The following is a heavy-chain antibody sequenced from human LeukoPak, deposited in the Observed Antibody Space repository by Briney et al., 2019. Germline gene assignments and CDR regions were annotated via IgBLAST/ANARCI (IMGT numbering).Heavy chain of an antibody. V-gene: IGHV1-3*04. CDR1: GYTFTSYA. Sequence: GASVKVSCKASGYTFTSYAIQWVRQAPGQRLEWMGWILTGNGNTKYSQKFQDRVTITRDTSASTVYMELSSLRSEDTAVYYCARAARSWSCFDYWGQGILVTVSS. J-gene: IGHJ4*02. CDR2: ILTGNGNT. D-gene: IGHD2-15*01. CDR3: ARAARSWSCFDY.